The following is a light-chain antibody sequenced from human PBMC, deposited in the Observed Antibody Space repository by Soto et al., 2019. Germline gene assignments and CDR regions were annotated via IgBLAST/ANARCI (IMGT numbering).Light chain of an antibody. J-gene: IGLJ1*01. Sequence: QSVLTQPPSASGTPGQRVTISCSGSSSNIGSNYVYWYQQLPGTAPKLLIYRNNQRPSGVPDRFSGSKSVTSASLAISGLRSEDEADYYCAAWDNSLSGFVFGSGT. V-gene: IGLV1-47*01. CDR1: SSNIGSNY. CDR3: AAWDNSLSGFV. CDR2: RNN.